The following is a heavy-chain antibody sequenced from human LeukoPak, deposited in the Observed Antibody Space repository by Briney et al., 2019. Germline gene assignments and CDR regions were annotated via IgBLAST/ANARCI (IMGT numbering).Heavy chain of an antibody. CDR1: GGTFSSYA. V-gene: IGHV1-69*04. CDR3: ARGHRITIFGVVIPEDAFDI. J-gene: IGHJ3*02. Sequence: SVKVSCKASGGTFSSYAISWVRQAPGQGLEWMGRIIPILGIANYAQKFQGRVTITADKSTSTAYMELRSLRSDDTAVYYCARGHRITIFGVVIPEDAFDIWGQGAMVTVSS. CDR2: IIPILGIA. D-gene: IGHD3-3*01.